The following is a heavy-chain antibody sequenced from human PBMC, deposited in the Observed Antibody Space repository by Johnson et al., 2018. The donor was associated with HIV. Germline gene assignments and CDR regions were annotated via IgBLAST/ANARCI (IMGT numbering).Heavy chain of an antibody. CDR2: IKQDGSEK. CDR3: ATEIRVGATRGNAFDI. D-gene: IGHD1-26*01. Sequence: VQLVESGGGLVQPGGSLRLSCAASGFTFSSYWMSWVRQAPGKWLEWVANIKQDGSEKYYVDSVKGRFTISRDNAKNSLYLQMNSLRAEDTAVYYCATEIRVGATRGNAFDIWGQGTMVTVSS. J-gene: IGHJ3*02. CDR1: GFTFSSYW. V-gene: IGHV3-7*05.